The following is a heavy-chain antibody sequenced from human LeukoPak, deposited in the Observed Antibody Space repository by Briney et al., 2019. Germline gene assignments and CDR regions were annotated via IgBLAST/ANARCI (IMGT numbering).Heavy chain of an antibody. CDR1: GGSISSYY. V-gene: IGHV4-59*01. Sequence: SETLSLTCTVSGGSISSYYWSWIRQLPGKGLEWIGYIYSSGSTNYNPSLKSRVTISVDTSKNQFSLKLSSVTAADTAVYYCARVAYSGSYYFDYWGQGTLVTVSS. CDR2: IYSSGST. J-gene: IGHJ4*02. D-gene: IGHD1-26*01. CDR3: ARVAYSGSYYFDY.